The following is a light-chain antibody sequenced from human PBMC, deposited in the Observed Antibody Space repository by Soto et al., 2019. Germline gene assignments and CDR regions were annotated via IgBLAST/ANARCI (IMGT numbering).Light chain of an antibody. Sequence: DIQMTQSPSSLSASVGDRVTITCRASQSISSYLNWYQQKPGKAPKLLIYAASSLQSGVPSRFSGSESGTDSTLTISSLQPEDFATYYCQQSYSTLWTFGQGTKVEIK. CDR2: AAS. CDR1: QSISSY. J-gene: IGKJ1*01. CDR3: QQSYSTLWT. V-gene: IGKV1-39*01.